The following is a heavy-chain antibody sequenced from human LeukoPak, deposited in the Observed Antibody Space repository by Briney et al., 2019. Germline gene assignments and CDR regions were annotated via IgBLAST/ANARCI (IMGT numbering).Heavy chain of an antibody. CDR3: ARDSPYYDFWSGYSLAPNDAFDI. J-gene: IGHJ3*02. D-gene: IGHD3-3*01. CDR2: ISAYSGNT. Sequence: ASVKVSCKASGYTFTSYGISWVRQAPGQGLEWMGWISAYSGNTNYAQKLQGRVTMTTDTSTSAAYMELRSLRSDDTAVYYCARDSPYYDFWSGYSLAPNDAFDIWGQGTMVTVSS. V-gene: IGHV1-18*01. CDR1: GYTFTSYG.